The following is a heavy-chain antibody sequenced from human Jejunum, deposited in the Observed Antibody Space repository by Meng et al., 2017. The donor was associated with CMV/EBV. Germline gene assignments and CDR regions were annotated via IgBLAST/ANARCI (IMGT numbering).Heavy chain of an antibody. CDR3: ANVRLGY. CDR1: GFTFRDYW. D-gene: IGHD1-26*01. CDR2: INGDGSRT. Sequence: LRPSCEASGFTFRDYWLHWVRQPPGKGLVRVSSINGDGSRTSYADSVKGRFSISRDNAKNTVYVQMNSLRAEDTAVYYCANVRLGYWGQGTLVTVSS. V-gene: IGHV3-74*01. J-gene: IGHJ4*02.